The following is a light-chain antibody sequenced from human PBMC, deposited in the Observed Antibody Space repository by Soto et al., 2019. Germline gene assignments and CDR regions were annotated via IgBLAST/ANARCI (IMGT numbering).Light chain of an antibody. CDR2: WAS. V-gene: IGKV4-1*01. J-gene: IGKJ5*01. CDR3: QQYHSDPIT. Sequence: DFVMTQSPDSLAVSLCERATINCKSSQSVFSSSTNKNYLAWFQQKPGQPPKLLIYWASTRKSGVPDRFSGSGSGTDFTLTITSLQAEDVAVYYCQQYHSDPITFGQGTRLEIK. CDR1: QSVFSSSTNKNY.